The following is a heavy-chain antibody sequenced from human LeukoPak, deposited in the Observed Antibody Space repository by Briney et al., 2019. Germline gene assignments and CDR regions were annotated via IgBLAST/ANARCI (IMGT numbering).Heavy chain of an antibody. V-gene: IGHV3-48*03. J-gene: IGHJ4*02. Sequence: GGSLRLSCAASGFTRSSYEMNWVRQAPGKGLEWVSYISSSGSTIYYADSVKGRFTISRDNAKNSLYLQMNSLRAEDTAVYYCARDLYGGSGYWGQGTLVTVSS. D-gene: IGHD6-19*01. CDR3: ARDLYGGSGY. CDR2: ISSSGSTI. CDR1: GFTRSSYE.